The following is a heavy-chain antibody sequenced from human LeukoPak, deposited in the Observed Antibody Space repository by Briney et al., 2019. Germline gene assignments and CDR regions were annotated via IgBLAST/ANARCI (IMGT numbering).Heavy chain of an antibody. CDR1: GGSISSGSYY. CDR3: ARDLGGTTGKFDY. CDR2: IYYGGNT. V-gene: IGHV4-39*07. Sequence: PSETLSLTCTVSGGSISSGSYYWGWIRQPPGKGLEWIGNIYYGGNTYYNPSLKSRVTISVDTSKNQFSLRLSSVTAADTAVYYCARDLGGTTGKFDYWGQGTLVTVSS. D-gene: IGHD1-7*01. J-gene: IGHJ4*02.